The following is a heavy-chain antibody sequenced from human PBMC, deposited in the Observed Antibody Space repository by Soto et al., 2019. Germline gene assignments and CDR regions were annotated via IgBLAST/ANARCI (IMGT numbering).Heavy chain of an antibody. CDR1: GFTFSSYG. D-gene: IGHD2-2*01. V-gene: IGHV3-30*18. CDR2: ISYDGSNK. CDR3: AKSAYCSSTSCYPELDY. Sequence: QVQLVESGGGVVQPGRSLRLSCAASGFTFSSYGMHWVRQAPGKGLEWVAVISYDGSNKYYADSVKGRFTISRDNSKNTLYLQMNSLRAEDTAGYYCAKSAYCSSTSCYPELDYWGQGTLVTVSS. J-gene: IGHJ4*02.